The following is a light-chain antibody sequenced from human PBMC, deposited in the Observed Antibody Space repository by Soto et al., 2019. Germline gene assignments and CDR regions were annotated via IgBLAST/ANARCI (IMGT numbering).Light chain of an antibody. CDR3: TSFASSSTVVL. CDR1: SSDVGGHNY. J-gene: IGLJ2*01. Sequence: QSALTQPASVSGSPGQSISISCTGTSSDVGGHNYVSWYQQHPGKAPRLMIYEVNNRPSGVSNRFSGSKSGNTASLTISGLQAEDEADYYCTSFASSSTVVLFGGGIKLTVL. CDR2: EVN. V-gene: IGLV2-14*01.